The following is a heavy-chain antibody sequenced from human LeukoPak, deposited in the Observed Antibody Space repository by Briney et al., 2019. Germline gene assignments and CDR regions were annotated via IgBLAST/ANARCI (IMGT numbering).Heavy chain of an antibody. D-gene: IGHD7-27*01. J-gene: IGHJ5*02. Sequence: PGGSLRLSCVASGFTFNSYNMNWVRQAPGKGLEWVSGINWNGGSTGYADSVKGRFTISRDNAKNSLYLQMNSLRAEDTALYYCAREVALGWFDPWGQGTLVTVSS. CDR1: GFTFNSYN. CDR3: AREVALGWFDP. CDR2: INWNGGST. V-gene: IGHV3-20*04.